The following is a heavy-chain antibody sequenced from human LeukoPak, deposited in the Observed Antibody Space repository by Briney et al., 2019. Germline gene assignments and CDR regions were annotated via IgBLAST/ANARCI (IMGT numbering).Heavy chain of an antibody. V-gene: IGHV4-39*07. CDR3: VVNGYSYGLFDY. D-gene: IGHD5-18*01. Sequence: SETLSLTCTVSGGSISSSSYYWGWIRQPPGKGLEWIGSIYYSGSTYYNPSLKSRVTISVDTSKNQFSLKLSSVTAADTAVYYCVVNGYSYGLFDYWGQGTLVTVPS. CDR1: GGSISSSSYY. CDR2: IYYSGST. J-gene: IGHJ4*02.